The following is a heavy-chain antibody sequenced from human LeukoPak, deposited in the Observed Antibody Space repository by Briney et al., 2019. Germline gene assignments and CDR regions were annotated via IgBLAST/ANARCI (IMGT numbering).Heavy chain of an antibody. Sequence: ASVKVSCKASGYTFTSYYMHWVRQAPGQGLEWMGIINPSGGSTSYAQKFQGRVTMTRDTSTSTVYMELSSLRSEDTAVYYRARRANDSSGYNWFDPWGQGTLVTVSS. CDR2: INPSGGST. CDR1: GYTFTSYY. D-gene: IGHD3-22*01. CDR3: ARRANDSSGYNWFDP. V-gene: IGHV1-46*01. J-gene: IGHJ5*02.